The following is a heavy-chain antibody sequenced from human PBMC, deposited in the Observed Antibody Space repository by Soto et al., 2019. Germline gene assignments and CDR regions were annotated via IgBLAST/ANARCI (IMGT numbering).Heavy chain of an antibody. V-gene: IGHV4-30-4*01. D-gene: IGHD3-3*01. CDR1: GGSISSGDYS. CDR3: ARVSHDFWSGYSTCFDY. J-gene: IGHJ4*02. Sequence: SETLSLTCTVSGGSISSGDYSWSWIRQPPGKGLEWIGYIYYSGSTYYNPSLKSRVTISVDTSKNQFSLKLSSVTAADTAVYYCARVSHDFWSGYSTCFDYWGQGTLVTVSS. CDR2: IYYSGST.